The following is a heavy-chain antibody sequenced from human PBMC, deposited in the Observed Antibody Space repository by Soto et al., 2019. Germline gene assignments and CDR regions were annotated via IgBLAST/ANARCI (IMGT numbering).Heavy chain of an antibody. CDR1: GGTFSSYA. V-gene: IGHV1-69*01. Sequence: QVQLVQSGAEVKKPGSSVKVSCKASGGTFSSYAISWVRQAPGQGLEWMGGIIPIFGTANYAQKFQGRVTITADESTSTAYMELSSLRSEDTAVYYCARANICGGDCHSPYYYYYYGMDVWGQGTTVTVSS. J-gene: IGHJ6*02. CDR3: ARANICGGDCHSPYYYYYYGMDV. CDR2: IIPIFGTA. D-gene: IGHD2-21*02.